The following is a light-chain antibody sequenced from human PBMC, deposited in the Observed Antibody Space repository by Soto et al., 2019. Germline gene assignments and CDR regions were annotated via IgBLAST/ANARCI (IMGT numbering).Light chain of an antibody. V-gene: IGKV2-28*01. CDR3: MQALQTPLT. CDR1: QRLLHSHGYTY. J-gene: IGKJ3*01. Sequence: DIVMTQSPLSLPVTPGEPASISCRSSQRLLHSHGYTYLDWYLQKPGQSPQLLIYWGSNRASGVPDRFSGSGSGTDFTLKISRVEAEDVGVYYCMQALQTPLTFGPGTKVDIK. CDR2: WGS.